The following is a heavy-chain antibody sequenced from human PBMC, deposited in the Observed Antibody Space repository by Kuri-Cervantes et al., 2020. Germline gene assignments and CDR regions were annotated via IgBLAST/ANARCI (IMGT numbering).Heavy chain of an antibody. D-gene: IGHD2-2*01. Sequence: ASVKVSCKASGYTFTSYDINWVRQATGQGLEWMGWMNPNSGNTGYAQKFQGRVTMTRNTSISTAYMELSSVTAADTAVYYCASDSGTVVVPAGDAFDIWGQGTMVTVSS. V-gene: IGHV1-8*01. CDR3: ASDSGTVVVPAGDAFDI. CDR1: GYTFTSYD. CDR2: MNPNSGNT. J-gene: IGHJ3*02.